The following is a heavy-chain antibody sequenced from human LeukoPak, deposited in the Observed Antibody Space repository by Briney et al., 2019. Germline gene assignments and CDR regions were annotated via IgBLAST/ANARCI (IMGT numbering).Heavy chain of an antibody. Sequence: GGSLRLSCAASGFTFGSYWMSWVRQAPGKGLEWVADIKQDGSEKYYVDSVKGRFTISRDNAENSLSLQMNSLRAEDTAVYYCASAGGDSRSPLPFYYWGQGTLVTVSS. J-gene: IGHJ4*02. D-gene: IGHD6-6*01. CDR1: GFTFGSYW. CDR3: ASAGGDSRSPLPFYY. CDR2: IKQDGSEK. V-gene: IGHV3-7*03.